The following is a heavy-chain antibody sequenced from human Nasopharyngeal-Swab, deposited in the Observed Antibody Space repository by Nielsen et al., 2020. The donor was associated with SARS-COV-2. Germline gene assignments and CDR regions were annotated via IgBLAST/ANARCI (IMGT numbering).Heavy chain of an antibody. D-gene: IGHD6-19*01. CDR1: GFTFSSYG. CDR2: ISYDGSNK. J-gene: IGHJ4*02. Sequence: GESLKISCAASGFTFSSYGMHWVRQAPGKGLEWVAVISYDGSNKYYADSVKGRFTISRDNSKNTLYLQMNSLRAEDTAVYYCAKFPRSRYSSAVYWGQGTLVTVSS. V-gene: IGHV3-30*18. CDR3: AKFPRSRYSSAVY.